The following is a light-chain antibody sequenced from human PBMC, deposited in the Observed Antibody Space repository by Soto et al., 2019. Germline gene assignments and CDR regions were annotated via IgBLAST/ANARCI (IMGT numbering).Light chain of an antibody. J-gene: IGKJ3*01. Sequence: EIVMTQSPATLSVSPGERATLSCRASQSVSSNLAWYQQKPGQAPRLLIYGASTRATGIPARFSGSGSGTGFTRTISSLQSEDFAGYYCQQYNNWPPGVTFGPGTKVDIK. CDR1: QSVSSN. V-gene: IGKV3-15*01. CDR2: GAS. CDR3: QQYNNWPPGVT.